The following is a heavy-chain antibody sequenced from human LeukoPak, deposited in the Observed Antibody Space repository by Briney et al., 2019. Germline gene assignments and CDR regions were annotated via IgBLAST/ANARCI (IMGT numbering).Heavy chain of an antibody. CDR1: GYIFTTYA. D-gene: IGHD3-10*01. Sequence: ASVKVSCKTSGYIFTTYAISWVRQAPGQGLEWMGWISGYNANTHYAQKFQGRVTMTTDTSTSTVDMELRSLRSDDTASYYCARANLWFGELSGDYWGQGTLVTVSS. CDR3: ARANLWFGELSGDY. V-gene: IGHV1-18*01. CDR2: ISGYNANT. J-gene: IGHJ4*02.